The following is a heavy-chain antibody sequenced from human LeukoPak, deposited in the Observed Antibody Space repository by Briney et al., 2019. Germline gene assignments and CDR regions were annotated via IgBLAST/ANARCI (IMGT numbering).Heavy chain of an antibody. D-gene: IGHD2-21*02. CDR3: ARADCGGDCYSRADY. Sequence: GGSLRLSCAASGFTFSTYGMHWVRQAPGKGLEWVAVIWYDGSNKYYADSVKGRFTISRDNSKNTLYLQMNSLRAEDTAVYYCARADCGGDCYSRADYWGQGTLVTVSS. J-gene: IGHJ4*02. V-gene: IGHV3-33*01. CDR1: GFTFSTYG. CDR2: IWYDGSNK.